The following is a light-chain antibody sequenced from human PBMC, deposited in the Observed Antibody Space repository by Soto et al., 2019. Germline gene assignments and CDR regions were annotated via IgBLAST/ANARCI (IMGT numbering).Light chain of an antibody. V-gene: IGKV3-20*01. CDR2: GAS. CDR3: QQYGSSP. CDR1: QSVSSSY. J-gene: IGKJ1*01. Sequence: EMVLTQSPGTLSLSPGERATLSCRASQSVSSSYLAWYQQKPGQAPRLLIYGASSRATSIPDRFSGNGSGTYFTLTTRRQEPEDFAVYYWQQYGSSPFGQGTKVDIK.